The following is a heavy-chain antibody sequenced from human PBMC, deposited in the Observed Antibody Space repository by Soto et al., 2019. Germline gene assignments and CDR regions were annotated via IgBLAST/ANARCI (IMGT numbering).Heavy chain of an antibody. CDR3: AKVMEGIVVVPAARKSGSYYYYGMDV. Sequence: GGSLRLSCAASGFTFSSYAMSWVRQAPGKGLEWVSAISGSGGSTYYADSVKGRFTVSSDNSKNTLYLQMNSLRAEHTAVYYCAKVMEGIVVVPAARKSGSYYYYGMDVWGQGTTVTVSS. CDR1: GFTFSSYA. CDR2: ISGSGGST. J-gene: IGHJ6*02. D-gene: IGHD2-2*01. V-gene: IGHV3-23*01.